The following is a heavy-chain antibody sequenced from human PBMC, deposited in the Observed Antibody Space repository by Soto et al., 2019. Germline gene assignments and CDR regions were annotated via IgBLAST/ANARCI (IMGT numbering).Heavy chain of an antibody. J-gene: IGHJ4*02. CDR1: GFTFSSYA. CDR3: AKSQGYRYGSLPLSYFDY. V-gene: IGHV3-23*01. D-gene: IGHD5-18*01. CDR2: ISGSGGST. Sequence: EVQLLESGGGLVQPGGSLRLSCAASGFTFSSYAMSWVRQAPGKGLEWVSAISGSGGSTYYADSVKGRFTISRDNSKNTLYLQMNSLRAEDTAVYYCAKSQGYRYGSLPLSYFDYWGQGTLVTVSS.